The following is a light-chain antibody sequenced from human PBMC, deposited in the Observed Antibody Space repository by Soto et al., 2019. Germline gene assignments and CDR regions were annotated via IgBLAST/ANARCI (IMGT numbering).Light chain of an antibody. CDR3: QTWGAGIA. Sequence: QSVLTQSPSASASLGASVKLTCTLSSGHSNYAIAWHQQQPEKGPRFLMKVDSDGSHTKGDGIPDRFSGSSSGAERYLTISTLQSEDEADYYCQTWGAGIAFGGGTQLTVL. CDR2: VDSDGSH. J-gene: IGLJ3*02. V-gene: IGLV4-69*01. CDR1: SGHSNYA.